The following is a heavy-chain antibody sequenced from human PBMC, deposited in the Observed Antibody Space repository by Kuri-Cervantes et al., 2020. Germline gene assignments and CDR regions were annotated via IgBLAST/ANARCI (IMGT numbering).Heavy chain of an antibody. V-gene: IGHV3-11*01. J-gene: IGHJ4*02. CDR1: GFTFSDYY. CDR3: AKATDSSGSYSTFDY. D-gene: IGHD3-10*01. CDR2: ISSSGSTI. Sequence: GESLKISCAASGFTFSDYYMSWIRQAPGKGLEWVSYISSSGSTIYYADSVKGRFTISRDNAKNSLYLQMNSLRAEDTALYYCAKATDSSGSYSTFDYWGQGTLVTVSS.